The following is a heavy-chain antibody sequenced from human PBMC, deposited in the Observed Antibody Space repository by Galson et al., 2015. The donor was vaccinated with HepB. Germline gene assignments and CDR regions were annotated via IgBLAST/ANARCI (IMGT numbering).Heavy chain of an antibody. D-gene: IGHD3-10*01. CDR3: VTLNRRGFDY. Sequence: SLRLSCAASGFTFSSYGMHWVRQAPGKGLEWVAVISYDGSNKYYADSVKGRFTISRDNSKNTLFIQMNSLRGEDTAVYYCVTLNRRGFDYWGQGTLVTVSS. V-gene: IGHV3-30*03. CDR2: ISYDGSNK. J-gene: IGHJ4*02. CDR1: GFTFSSYG.